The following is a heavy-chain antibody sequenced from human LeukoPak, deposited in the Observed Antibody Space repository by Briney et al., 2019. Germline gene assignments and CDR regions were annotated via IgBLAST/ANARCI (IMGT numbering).Heavy chain of an antibody. CDR2: VSYDGGNE. J-gene: IGHJ5*02. Sequence: GGSLRLSCTASGFTFSNYAMTWVRQAPGKGLEWVAVVSYDGGNEYYADSVKGRFTISRDNSENTLYLQMNSLRSEDTAVYYCVVTPEAAVKGNRWGQGTLVTVPS. CDR3: VVTPEAAVKGNR. V-gene: IGHV3-30-3*01. D-gene: IGHD6-13*01. CDR1: GFTFSNYA.